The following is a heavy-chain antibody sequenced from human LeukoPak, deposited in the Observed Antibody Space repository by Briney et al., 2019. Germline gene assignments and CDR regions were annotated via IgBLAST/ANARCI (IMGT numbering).Heavy chain of an antibody. CDR2: INPNSGGT. V-gene: IGHV1-2*02. CDR1: GYTFNGYY. Sequence: GASVKVSCKASGYTFNGYYMHWVRQAPGQGLEWMGWINPNSGGTNYAQKFQGRVTMTRDTSISTAYMELSRLRSDDTAVYYCARGGITMIVEVHDAFDIWGQGTMVTVSS. J-gene: IGHJ3*02. CDR3: ARGGITMIVEVHDAFDI. D-gene: IGHD3-22*01.